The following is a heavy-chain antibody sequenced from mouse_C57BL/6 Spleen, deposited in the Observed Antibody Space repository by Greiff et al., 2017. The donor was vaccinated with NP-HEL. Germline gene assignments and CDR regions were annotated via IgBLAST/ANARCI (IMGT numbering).Heavy chain of an antibody. Sequence: VQLQQSGPELVKPGASVKISCKASGYTFTDYYMNWVKQSHGKSLEWIGDINPNNGGTSYNQKFKGKATLTVDKSSSTAYMELRSLTSEDSAVYYCARWGGNYVSFDYWGQGTTLTVSS. J-gene: IGHJ2*01. CDR1: GYTFTDYY. V-gene: IGHV1-26*01. CDR3: ARWGGNYVSFDY. CDR2: INPNNGGT. D-gene: IGHD2-1*01.